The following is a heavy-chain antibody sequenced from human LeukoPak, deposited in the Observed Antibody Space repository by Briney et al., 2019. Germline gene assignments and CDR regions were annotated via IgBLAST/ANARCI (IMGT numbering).Heavy chain of an antibody. CDR3: ARNYYDSSGYYYAFDY. CDR1: GFIFSSFR. J-gene: IGHJ4*02. CDR2: ISSSGSLM. Sequence: GGSLRLSCAASGFIFSSFRMNWVRQAPGKGLECVSSISSSGSLMYYADSMKGRFTVSRDNAKNSLFLQLNSLRAEDTAVYYCARNYYDSSGYYYAFDYWGQGTLVTVSS. D-gene: IGHD3-22*01. V-gene: IGHV3-21*01.